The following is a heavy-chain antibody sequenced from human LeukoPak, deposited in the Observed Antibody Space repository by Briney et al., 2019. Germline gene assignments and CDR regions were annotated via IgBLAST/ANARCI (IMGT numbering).Heavy chain of an antibody. CDR2: IYHSGST. CDR3: ARLRWYRDAFDI. CDR1: GGSISSGGYY. D-gene: IGHD6-13*01. V-gene: IGHV4-30-2*01. Sequence: SETLSLTCTVSGGSISSGGYYWSWIRQPPGKGLEWIGYIYHSGSTYYNPSLKSRVTISVDTSKNQFSLKLSSVTAADTAVYYCARLRWYRDAFDIWGQGTMVTVSS. J-gene: IGHJ3*02.